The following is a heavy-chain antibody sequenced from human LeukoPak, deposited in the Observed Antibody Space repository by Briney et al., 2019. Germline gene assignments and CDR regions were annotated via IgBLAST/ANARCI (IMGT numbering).Heavy chain of an antibody. CDR2: IIPIFGTP. J-gene: IGHJ4*02. Sequence: ASVKDSSKDSRDTLSRHGISWVRQTPGHGLEWMGGIIPIFGTPNYAQKFQGRVTITADESTSIAYMELNSLRSEDTAVYFCAKRGHSSGWSNPFDYWGQGTLVTVSS. D-gene: IGHD6-19*01. CDR3: AKRGHSSGWSNPFDY. V-gene: IGHV1-69*01. CDR1: RDTLSRHG.